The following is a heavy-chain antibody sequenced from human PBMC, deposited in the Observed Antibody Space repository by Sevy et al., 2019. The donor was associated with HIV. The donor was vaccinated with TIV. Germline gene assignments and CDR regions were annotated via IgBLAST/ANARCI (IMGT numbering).Heavy chain of an antibody. CDR1: GGSISSYY. CDR2: IYYSGST. CDR3: ARDGYYCDSSGYYHYYFDY. D-gene: IGHD3-22*01. Sequence: SETLSLTCTVSGGSISSYYWSWIRQPPGKGLEWSGYIYYSGSTKYNPSLKSGVSISVDTTKNQFSLKLNSVTAADTAVYYCARDGYYCDSSGYYHYYFDYWGQGTLVTVSS. J-gene: IGHJ4*02. V-gene: IGHV4-59*01.